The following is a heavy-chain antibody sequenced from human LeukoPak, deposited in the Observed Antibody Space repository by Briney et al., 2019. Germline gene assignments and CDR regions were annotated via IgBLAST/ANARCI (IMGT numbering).Heavy chain of an antibody. CDR1: GFTFSSYW. CDR3: ARDRLVDCSSTSCYEGLSWFDP. D-gene: IGHD2-2*01. J-gene: IGHJ5*02. CDR2: IKQDGSEK. V-gene: IGHV3-7*01. Sequence: GGSLRLSCAASGFTFSSYWMSWVRQAPGKGLEWVANIKQDGSEKYYVDSVKGRFTISRDNAKNSLYLQMNSLRAEDTAVYYCARDRLVDCSSTSCYEGLSWFDPWGQGTLVTVSS.